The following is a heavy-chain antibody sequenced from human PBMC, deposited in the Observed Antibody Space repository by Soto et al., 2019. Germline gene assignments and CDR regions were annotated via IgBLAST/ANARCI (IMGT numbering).Heavy chain of an antibody. V-gene: IGHV3-23*01. CDR1: GFTFSSYA. CDR2: ISGSGGST. J-gene: IGHJ5*02. D-gene: IGHD2-8*01. Sequence: EVQLLESGGGLVQPGGSLRLSCAASGFTFSSYAMSWVRQAPGKGLEWVSAISGSGGSTYYADSVKGRLTISRDNSKNPLYLQMNSLRAEDTAVYYCAKEGAHGVWMGAGECDPWGQGPLVTVSS. CDR3: AKEGAHGVWMGAGECDP.